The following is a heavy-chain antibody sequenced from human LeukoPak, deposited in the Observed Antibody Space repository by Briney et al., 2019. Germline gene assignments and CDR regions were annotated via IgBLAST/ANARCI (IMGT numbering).Heavy chain of an antibody. D-gene: IGHD6-19*01. CDR3: AILAVAGTGFDY. J-gene: IGHJ4*02. CDR2: INPSGGST. V-gene: IGHV1-46*01. CDR1: GYTFTSYY. Sequence: ASVKVSCKASGYTFTSYYMHWVRQAPGQGLEWMGIINPSGGSTSYAQKFQGRVTMTRDTSTSTVYMELSSLRAEDTAVYYCAILAVAGTGFDYWGQGTLVTVSS.